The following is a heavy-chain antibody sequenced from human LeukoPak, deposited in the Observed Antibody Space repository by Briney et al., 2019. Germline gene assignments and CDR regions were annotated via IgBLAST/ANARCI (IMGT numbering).Heavy chain of an antibody. CDR1: GFTFGNSW. J-gene: IGHJ3*01. CDR2: INADGSTA. CDR3: VVVVEPPDSDGFDV. V-gene: IGHV3-74*01. Sequence: GGTLRLSCAASGFTFGNSWVHWVRQAPGKGLVWVSLINADGSTATYADSVKGRFTISRDNARNTLSLQMNSLTIEDTAVYYCVVVVEPPDSDGFDVWGQGTMITVSS. D-gene: IGHD1-14*01.